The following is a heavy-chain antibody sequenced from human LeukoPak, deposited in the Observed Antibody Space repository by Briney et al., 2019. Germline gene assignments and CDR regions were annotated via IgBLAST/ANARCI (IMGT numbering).Heavy chain of an antibody. CDR3: AKVISSGYYYDS. J-gene: IGHJ4*02. D-gene: IGHD3-22*01. CDR2: ITGGGDTT. CDR1: GFTFSNYG. Sequence: GGSLRLSCAASGFTFSNYGMNWVRRAPGKGLFWVSAITGGGDTTYYSDSVKDRFTISRDNSKNTLFLQMNSLRAEDTALYYCAKVISSGYYYDSWGQGTLVTVSS. V-gene: IGHV3-23*01.